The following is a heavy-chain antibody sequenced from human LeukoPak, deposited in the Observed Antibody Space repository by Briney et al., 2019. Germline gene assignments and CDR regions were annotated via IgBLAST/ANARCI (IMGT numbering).Heavy chain of an antibody. CDR3: AREYSAFDY. CDR2: IFYSGNT. Sequence: SETLSLTCTVSGGSIGSSNYYWGWIRQPPGKGLEWIGHIFYSGNTYYNPSLKSRVTISVDTSKNQFSLHLSSVTAADTATYYCAREYSAFDYWGQGTLVTVSS. CDR1: GGSIGSSNYY. D-gene: IGHD6-13*01. J-gene: IGHJ4*02. V-gene: IGHV4-39*02.